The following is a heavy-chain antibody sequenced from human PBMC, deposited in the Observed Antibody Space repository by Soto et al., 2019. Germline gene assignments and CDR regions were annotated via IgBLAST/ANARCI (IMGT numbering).Heavy chain of an antibody. CDR1: GFTFSSYA. J-gene: IGHJ6*02. CDR3: ARDRPAMVRGVISV. V-gene: IGHV3-30-3*01. Sequence: QVQLVESGGGVVQPGRSLRLSCAASGFTFSSYAMHWVRQAPGKGLEWVAVISYDGSNKYYADSVKGRFTISRDNSKNMLYLQMNSLRAEDTAVYYCARDRPAMVRGVISVWGQGTTVTVSS. D-gene: IGHD3-10*01. CDR2: ISYDGSNK.